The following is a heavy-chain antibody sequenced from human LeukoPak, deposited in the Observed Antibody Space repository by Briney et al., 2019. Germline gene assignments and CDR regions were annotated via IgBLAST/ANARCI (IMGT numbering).Heavy chain of an antibody. Sequence: SETLSLTCTVSGGSISSSSYYWGWIRQPPGKGLEWIGSIYYSGSTYYNPSLKSRVTISVDTSKNQFSLKLSSVTAADTAVYYCASSQLSQLLLPYYFDYWGQGTLVTVSS. CDR2: IYYSGST. J-gene: IGHJ4*02. D-gene: IGHD2-2*01. CDR1: GGSISSSSYY. V-gene: IGHV4-39*01. CDR3: ASSQLSQLLLPYYFDY.